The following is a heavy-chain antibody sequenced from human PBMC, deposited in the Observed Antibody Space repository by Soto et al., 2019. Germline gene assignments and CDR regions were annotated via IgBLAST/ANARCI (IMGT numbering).Heavy chain of an antibody. CDR3: ARDLGGGLNHAYYYYGMDV. J-gene: IGHJ6*02. CDR1: GGTFSSYA. CDR2: IIPIFGTA. D-gene: IGHD2-15*01. V-gene: IGHV1-69*13. Sequence: SVKVSCKASGGTFSSYAISWVRQAPGQGLEWMGGIIPIFGTANYAQKFQGRVTITADESTSTAYMELSSLRSEDTAVYYCARDLGGGLNHAYYYYGMDVWGQGTTVTVSS.